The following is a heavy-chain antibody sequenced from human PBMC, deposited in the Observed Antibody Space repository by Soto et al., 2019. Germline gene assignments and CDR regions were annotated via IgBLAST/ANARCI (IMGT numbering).Heavy chain of an antibody. CDR3: AGLGMVAAHREFDP. J-gene: IGHJ5*02. D-gene: IGHD2-15*01. V-gene: IGHV4-4*01. CDR1: SGTISSSNW. Sequence: QVQLQESGPGLVKPSGTLSLTCAVSSGTISSSNWWTWVRQPPGKVLEWIGEINQSGGLNYNPSLRSRVTISVDKSKSQFFLKLSSVTAADTAIYCCAGLGMVAAHREFDPWGQGTLVTVSS. CDR2: INQSGGL.